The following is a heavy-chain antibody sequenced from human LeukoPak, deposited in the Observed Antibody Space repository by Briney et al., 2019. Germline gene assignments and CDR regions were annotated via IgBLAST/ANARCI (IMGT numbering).Heavy chain of an antibody. CDR1: GFTFSSYS. CDR3: ARDKSPRAYYGSGNGDY. V-gene: IGHV3-21*01. CDR2: ISSSSSYI. J-gene: IGHJ4*02. Sequence: PGGSLRLSCAASGFTFSSYSMNWVRQAPGKGLEWVSSISSSSSYIYYVDSVKGRFTISRDNAKNSLYLQMNSLRAEDTAVYYCARDKSPRAYYGSGNGDYWGQGTLVTVSS. D-gene: IGHD3-10*01.